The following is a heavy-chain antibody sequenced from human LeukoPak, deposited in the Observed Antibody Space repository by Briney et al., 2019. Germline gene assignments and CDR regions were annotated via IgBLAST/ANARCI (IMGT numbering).Heavy chain of an antibody. J-gene: IGHJ6*02. CDR3: ARAPTAMARYYYGMDV. CDR2: IYYSGST. V-gene: IGHV4-59*01. D-gene: IGHD5-18*01. Sequence: SETLPLTCTVSGGSISSYYWSWIRQPPGKGLEWIGYIYYSGSTNYNPSLKSRVTISVDTSKNQFSLKLSSVTAADTAVYYCARAPTAMARYYYGMDVWGQGTTVTVSS. CDR1: GGSISSYY.